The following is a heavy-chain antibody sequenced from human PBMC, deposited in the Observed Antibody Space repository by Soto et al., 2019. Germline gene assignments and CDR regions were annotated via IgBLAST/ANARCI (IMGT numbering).Heavy chain of an antibody. Sequence: ASVKVSCKTSGCTFTSYGISWVRQAPGQGLEWMGGISAYNGNTNYAQKLQGRVTMTKDSSTSTAYMELRSLRSDDTAVYYCARSSNFILGVPAAMFGGDYWGK. V-gene: IGHV1-18*01. CDR1: GCTFTSYG. CDR3: ARSSNFILGVPAAMFGGDY. CDR2: ISAYNGNT. D-gene: IGHD2-2*01. J-gene: IGHJ4*02.